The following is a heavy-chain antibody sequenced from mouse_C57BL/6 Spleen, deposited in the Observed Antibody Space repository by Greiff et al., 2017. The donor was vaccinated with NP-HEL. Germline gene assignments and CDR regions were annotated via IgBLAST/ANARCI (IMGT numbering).Heavy chain of an antibody. V-gene: IGHV1-20*01. D-gene: IGHD2-4*01. CDR1: GYSFTGYF. CDR3: ARGDYDVGFDY. J-gene: IGHJ2*01. Sequence: SGPELVKPGDSVKISCKASGYSFTGYFMNWVMQSHGKSLEWIGRINPYNGDTFYNQKFKGKATLTVDKSASTAHMELRSLTSEDSAVYYCARGDYDVGFDYWGQGTTLTVSS. CDR2: INPYNGDT.